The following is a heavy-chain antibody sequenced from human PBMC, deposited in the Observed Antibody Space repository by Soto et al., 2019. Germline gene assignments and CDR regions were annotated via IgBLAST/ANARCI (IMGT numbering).Heavy chain of an antibody. CDR3: ARDDRTISGAVTLDY. CDR2: SNEGSGNT. Sequence: QVQLVQSGPEVKRPGASVRISCRTAGYSFKNYAIHSVRQAPGKKLEWMGWSNEGSGNTRYSQKFQGRMSIARDTSASTSYLDLRSLTSEDTAIYFCARDDRTISGAVTLDYWGPGTLVTVSS. CDR1: GYSFKNYA. J-gene: IGHJ4*02. D-gene: IGHD3-3*02. V-gene: IGHV1-3*01.